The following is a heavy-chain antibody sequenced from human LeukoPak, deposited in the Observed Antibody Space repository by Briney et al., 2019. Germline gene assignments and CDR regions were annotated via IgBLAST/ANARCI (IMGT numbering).Heavy chain of an antibody. V-gene: IGHV1-69*05. CDR3: ARGRYSYGSKVIPYYYYYMDV. J-gene: IGHJ6*03. Sequence: GASATVSCKASGGTFSSYAISWVRQAPGQGLEWMGGISPIFGTANYAQKFQGRVTITTDESTSTAYMELSSLRSEDTAVYYCARGRYSYGSKVIPYYYYYMDVWGKGTTVTASS. CDR1: GGTFSSYA. CDR2: ISPIFGTA. D-gene: IGHD5-18*01.